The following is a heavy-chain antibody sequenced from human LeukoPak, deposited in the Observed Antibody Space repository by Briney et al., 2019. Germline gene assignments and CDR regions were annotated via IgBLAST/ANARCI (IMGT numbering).Heavy chain of an antibody. J-gene: IGHJ4*02. Sequence: SGGPLRLSCAASGFTFDDYGMSWVRQAPGKGLEWVSGINWNGGSTGYADSVKGRFTISRDNAKNSLYLQMNSLRAEDTALYYCARVYYDHVMGPTTHFDYWGQGTLVTVSS. CDR1: GFTFDDYG. V-gene: IGHV3-20*04. CDR2: INWNGGST. D-gene: IGHD3-16*01. CDR3: ARVYYDHVMGPTTHFDY.